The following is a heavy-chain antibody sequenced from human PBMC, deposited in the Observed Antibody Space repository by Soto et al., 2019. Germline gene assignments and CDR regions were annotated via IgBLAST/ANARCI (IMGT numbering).Heavy chain of an antibody. CDR3: ARDPTLGGSGSYYEVDYYYYGMDV. CDR1: GFTFSSYA. Sequence: PGGSLRLSCAASGFTFSSYAMHWVRQAPGKGLEWVAVISYDGSNKYYADSVKGRFTISRDNAKNSLYLQMNSLRAEDTAVYYCARDPTLGGSGSYYEVDYYYYGMDVWGQGTTVTVSS. V-gene: IGHV3-30-3*01. J-gene: IGHJ6*02. D-gene: IGHD3-10*01. CDR2: ISYDGSNK.